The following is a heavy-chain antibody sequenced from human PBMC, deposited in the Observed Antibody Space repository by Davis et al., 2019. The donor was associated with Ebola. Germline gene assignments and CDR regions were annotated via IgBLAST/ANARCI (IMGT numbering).Heavy chain of an antibody. CDR2: IRSKANSYAT. CDR3: AKGYGDYYYYYGMDV. Sequence: GESLKISCAASGFTFSGSAMHWVRQASGKGLEWVGRIRSKANSYATAYAASVKGRFTISRDDSKNTAYLQMNSLRAEDTAVYYCAKGYGDYYYYYGMDVWGQGTTVTVSS. V-gene: IGHV3-73*01. CDR1: GFTFSGSA. D-gene: IGHD4-17*01. J-gene: IGHJ6*02.